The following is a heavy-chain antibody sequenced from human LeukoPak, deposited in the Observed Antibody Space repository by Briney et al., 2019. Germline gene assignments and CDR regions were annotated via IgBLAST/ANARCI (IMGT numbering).Heavy chain of an antibody. CDR3: ARGSLWFGELLCFDP. CDR1: GFTFSSYS. V-gene: IGHV3-21*01. CDR2: ISSSSSYI. Sequence: GGSLSLFCAASGFTFSSYSMNWVRQAPGKGLEWVSSISSSSSYIYYADSVKGRFTISRDNAKNSLYLQMNSLRAEDTAVYYCARGSLWFGELLCFDPWGEASLVTVSS. J-gene: IGHJ5*02. D-gene: IGHD3-10*01.